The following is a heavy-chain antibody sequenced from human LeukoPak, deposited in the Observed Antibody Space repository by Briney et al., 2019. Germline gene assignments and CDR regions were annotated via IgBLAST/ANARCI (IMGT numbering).Heavy chain of an antibody. Sequence: PGGSLRLSCAASGFTFRKFDMHWVRQPTGKGLEWVSGISSSGDTFYQDSVKGRFTISRENGENSLFLQLNSLRTGDTAVYYCVRALYNSGQFDPSGQGTLVTVSS. CDR1: GFTFRKFD. J-gene: IGHJ5*02. CDR2: ISSSGDT. CDR3: VRALYNSGQFDP. V-gene: IGHV3-13*04. D-gene: IGHD5-12*01.